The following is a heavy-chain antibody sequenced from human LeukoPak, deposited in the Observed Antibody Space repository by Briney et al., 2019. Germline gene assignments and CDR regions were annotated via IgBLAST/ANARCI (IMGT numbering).Heavy chain of an antibody. Sequence: GGSLRLSCAASGFTFSSYSMNWVRQAPGKGLEWVSSISSSSSYIYYADSVKGRFTISRNNAKNSLYLQMNSLRAEDTAVYYCARDLVGYPDYWGQGTLVTVSS. J-gene: IGHJ4*02. D-gene: IGHD2-15*01. CDR2: ISSSSSYI. V-gene: IGHV3-21*01. CDR3: ARDLVGYPDY. CDR1: GFTFSSYS.